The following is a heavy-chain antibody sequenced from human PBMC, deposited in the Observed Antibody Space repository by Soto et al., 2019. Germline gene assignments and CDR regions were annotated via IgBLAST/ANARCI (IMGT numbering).Heavy chain of an antibody. V-gene: IGHV4-34*01. CDR3: ARGHNYYGMDV. CDR1: GGSFSGYY. CDR2: INHSGST. J-gene: IGHJ6*02. Sequence: SATLSLTCAVYGGSFSGYYWSCIRQPPGKGLEWIGEINHSGSTNYNPSLKSRVTISVDTPKNQFSLKLSSVTAADTAVYYCARGHNYYGMDVWGQGTTVTVSS.